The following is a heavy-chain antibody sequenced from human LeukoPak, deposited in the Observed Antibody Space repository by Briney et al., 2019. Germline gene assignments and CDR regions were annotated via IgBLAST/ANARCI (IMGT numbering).Heavy chain of an antibody. V-gene: IGHV4-61*01. D-gene: IGHD2-21*01. J-gene: IGHJ3*02. CDR2: IYYSGST. CDR1: GGSISSSSYY. Sequence: PSETLSLTCTVSGGSISSSSYYWSWIRQPPGKGLEWIGYIYYSGSTNYNPSLKSRVTISVDTSKNQFSLKLSSVTAADTAVYYCAREGYCGGDCSFDAFDIWGQGTMVTVSS. CDR3: AREGYCGGDCSFDAFDI.